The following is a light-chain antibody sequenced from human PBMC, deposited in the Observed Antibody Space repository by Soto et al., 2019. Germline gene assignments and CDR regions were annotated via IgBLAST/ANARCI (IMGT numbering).Light chain of an antibody. CDR2: KAS. Sequence: DIHMTQSPSTLSASVGDRVTITCRASQTISSWLAWYQQKPGKAPNLLIYKASSLESGVPSRFSGSGSGTEFTLTISSLQPDDFATYYCQQYNIYPRTFGQGTKVEIK. CDR1: QTISSW. J-gene: IGKJ1*01. V-gene: IGKV1-5*03. CDR3: QQYNIYPRT.